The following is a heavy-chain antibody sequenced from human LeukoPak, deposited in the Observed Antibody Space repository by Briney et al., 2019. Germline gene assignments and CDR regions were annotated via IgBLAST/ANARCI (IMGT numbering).Heavy chain of an antibody. CDR1: GYTFTGYY. J-gene: IGHJ5*02. CDR3: ARGLAQQWLAPEFDP. D-gene: IGHD6-19*01. Sequence: ASVKVSCKASGYTFTGYYMHWVRQAPGQGLEWMGWINPNSGGTNYAQKFQGRVTMTRDTSISTAYMELSRLRFDDTAVYYCARGLAQQWLAPEFDPWGQGTLVTVSS. V-gene: IGHV1-2*02. CDR2: INPNSGGT.